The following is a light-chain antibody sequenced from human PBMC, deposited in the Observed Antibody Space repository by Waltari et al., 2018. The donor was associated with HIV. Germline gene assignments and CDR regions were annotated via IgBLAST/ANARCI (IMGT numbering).Light chain of an antibody. CDR3: QVWHSNSDHVV. J-gene: IGLJ2*01. Sequence: SYVLTQPPAVSVAPGQTARITCEGNNIGSQSVHWYQQRPGQAPALDVHDDSDRPSGIPERFSGSNSGNTATLTISRVEAGDEADYYCQVWHSNSDHVVFGGGTKLTVL. CDR2: DDS. V-gene: IGLV3-21*02. CDR1: NIGSQS.